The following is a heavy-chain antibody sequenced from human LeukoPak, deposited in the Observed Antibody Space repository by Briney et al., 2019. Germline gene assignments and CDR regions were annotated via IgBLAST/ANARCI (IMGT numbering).Heavy chain of an antibody. D-gene: IGHD6-13*01. J-gene: IGHJ4*02. CDR3: AKARYSSSWYHFDY. CDR1: GFTFSSYA. Sequence: PGGSLRLSCAASGFTFSSYAMSWVRQAPGKGLEWVSAISGSGGSTYYADSVKGRFTISRDNSKNTLYLQMNSLRVEDTAICYCAKARYSSSWYHFDYWGQGTLVTVSS. V-gene: IGHV3-23*01. CDR2: ISGSGGST.